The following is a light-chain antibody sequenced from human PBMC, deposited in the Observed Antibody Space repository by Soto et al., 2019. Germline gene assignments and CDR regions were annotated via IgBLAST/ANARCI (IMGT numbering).Light chain of an antibody. Sequence: DIQMTQSPSTLSASVGDRVTITCRASQSISSWLAWYQQKPGKAPKLLIYKASSLESGVPSRFRGSGSVTDFTLTISSLQPDDFATYYCQHYNTCPLTFGGGTKVEIK. J-gene: IGKJ4*01. CDR2: KAS. V-gene: IGKV1-5*03. CDR3: QHYNTCPLT. CDR1: QSISSW.